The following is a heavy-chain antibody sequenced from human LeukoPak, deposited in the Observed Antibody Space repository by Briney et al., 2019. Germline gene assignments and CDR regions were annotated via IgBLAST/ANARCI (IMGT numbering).Heavy chain of an antibody. CDR3: TPPLFEDFSFDN. Sequence: GRSLRLSCAASGFTFSSYGMHWVRQAPGKGLEWVAVISYDGSNQWYADSVKGRFTISRDDSKDTLYLQMNSLRPEDTAVYYCTPPLFEDFSFDNWGQGTLVTVSS. CDR1: GFTFSSYG. J-gene: IGHJ4*02. CDR2: ISYDGSNQ. V-gene: IGHV3-30*03. D-gene: IGHD3-10*02.